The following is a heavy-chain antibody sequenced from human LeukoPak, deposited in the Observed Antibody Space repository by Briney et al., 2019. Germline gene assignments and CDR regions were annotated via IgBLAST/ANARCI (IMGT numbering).Heavy chain of an antibody. D-gene: IGHD5-24*01. CDR3: AREPVEVATIDY. CDR1: GFTFSSYE. V-gene: IGHV3-48*03. J-gene: IGHJ4*02. CDR2: ISSSGSTI. Sequence: GGSLRLFCAASGFTFSSYEMNWVRQAPGKGLEWVSYISSSGSTIYYADSVKGRFTISRDNAKNSLYLQMNSLRAEDTAVYYCAREPVEVATIDYWGQGTLVTVSS.